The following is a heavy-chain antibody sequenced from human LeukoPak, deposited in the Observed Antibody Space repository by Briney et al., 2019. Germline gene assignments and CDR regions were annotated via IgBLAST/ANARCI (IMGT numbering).Heavy chain of an antibody. CDR2: ISGSGGDI. V-gene: IGHV3-23*01. J-gene: IGHJ5*02. CDR3: AKDRFGSGSPNWFGP. D-gene: IGHD3-10*01. Sequence: GGSLRLSCAGSGFTFSRYAMSWIRQVPGKGLEWVSAISGSGGDIFYTDSEKGRFTISRDNSKNTLYLQMNSLRAGDTAVYYCAKDRFGSGSPNWFGPWGQGTLVTVSS. CDR1: GFTFSRYA.